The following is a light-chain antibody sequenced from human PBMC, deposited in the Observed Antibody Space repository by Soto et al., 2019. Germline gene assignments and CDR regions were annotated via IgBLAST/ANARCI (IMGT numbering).Light chain of an antibody. CDR1: TSNIGAGFD. J-gene: IGLJ2*01. V-gene: IGLV1-40*01. Sequence: QSVLTQPPSVSGAPGQRLTISCSGSTSNIGAGFDVHWYQQFPGAAPTLLIYSDTSRPSGVPSRFSASKSGTSASLTNTGLRTEDEADYYCQSYDTGVSGSIFGGGTKVTVL. CDR3: QSYDTGVSGSI. CDR2: SDT.